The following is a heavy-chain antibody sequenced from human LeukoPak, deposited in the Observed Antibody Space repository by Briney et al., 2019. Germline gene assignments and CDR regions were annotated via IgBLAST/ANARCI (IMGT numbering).Heavy chain of an antibody. CDR3: ARDLDSYGSY. CDR2: IYSDGST. V-gene: IGHV3-53*01. CDR1: GFTFSSYS. J-gene: IGHJ4*02. Sequence: GGSLRLSCAASGFTFSSYSMNWVRQAPGKGLEWVSVIYSDGSTYYADSVKGRFTISRDNSKNTLYLQMNSLRAEDTAVYYCARDLDSYGSYWGQGTLVTVSS. D-gene: IGHD5-18*01.